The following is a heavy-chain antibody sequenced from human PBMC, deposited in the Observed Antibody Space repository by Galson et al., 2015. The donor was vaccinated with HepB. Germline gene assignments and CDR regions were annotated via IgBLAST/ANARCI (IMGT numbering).Heavy chain of an antibody. V-gene: IGHV3-30-3*01. CDR2: ISYDGSNK. CDR1: GFTFSSYA. Sequence: SCKASGFTFSSYAMHWVRQAPGKGLEWVAVISYDGSNKYYADSVKGRFTISRDNSKNTLYVQMNSLRAEDTAVYYCARDSSGWNDDAFDIWGQGTMVTVSS. CDR3: ARDSSGWNDDAFDI. D-gene: IGHD6-19*01. J-gene: IGHJ3*02.